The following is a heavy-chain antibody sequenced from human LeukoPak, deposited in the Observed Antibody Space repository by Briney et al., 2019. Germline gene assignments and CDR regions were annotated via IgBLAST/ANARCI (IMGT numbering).Heavy chain of an antibody. Sequence: GGSLRLSCVGARVSHWMGWVRQAPGKGLEWVANIKEDGSQKYYMDSVKGRFTISRDNAKSSLFLQMNNLRVEDTAVYYCTRDQTWGQGTLVTVSS. CDR2: IKEDGSQK. CDR3: TRDQT. V-gene: IGHV3-7*01. J-gene: IGHJ4*02. CDR1: RVSHW.